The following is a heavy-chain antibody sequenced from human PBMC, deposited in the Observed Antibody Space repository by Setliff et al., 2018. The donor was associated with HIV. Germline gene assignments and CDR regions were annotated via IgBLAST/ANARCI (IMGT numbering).Heavy chain of an antibody. CDR3: ARGQLRYLANDYYFDY. CDR1: GGSISSYY. CDR2: VYDSGNT. J-gene: IGHJ4*02. V-gene: IGHV4-59*08. D-gene: IGHD3-9*01. Sequence: SETLSLTCTVSGGSISSYYWSWIRQPPGRGLEWIGSVYDSGNTYYKPALESRAAISLDTSMNQFSLKLSSVTAADTAVYYCARGQLRYLANDYYFDYWGQGTLVTVSS.